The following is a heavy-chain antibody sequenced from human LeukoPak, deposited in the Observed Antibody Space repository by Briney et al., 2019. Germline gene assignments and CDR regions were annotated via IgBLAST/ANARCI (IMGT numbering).Heavy chain of an antibody. J-gene: IGHJ6*03. CDR2: ISAYNGNT. CDR1: GYTFTSYG. Sequence: ASVKVSCKASGYTFTSYGISWVRQAPGQGLEWMGWISAYNGNTNYAQKLQGRVTMTTDTSTSTAYMELRSLRSDDTAVYYCARLGYCSSTSCSTPWNYYYYYMDVWGEGTTVTVSS. CDR3: ARLGYCSSTSCSTPWNYYYYYMDV. V-gene: IGHV1-18*01. D-gene: IGHD2-2*01.